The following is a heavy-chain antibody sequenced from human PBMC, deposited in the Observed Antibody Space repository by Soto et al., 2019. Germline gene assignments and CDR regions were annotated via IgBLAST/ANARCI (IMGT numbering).Heavy chain of an antibody. CDR3: ARDLGS. V-gene: IGHV3-72*01. CDR1: GFTFSDHY. CDR2: SRNKANSYTT. Sequence: EVLLVESGGGLVQPGGSLRLSCAASGFTFSDHYMDWVRQAPGKGLEWVGRSRNKANSYTTEYAASVRGRFTISRDDSKNSLYLQMNSLKTEDTAVYYCARDLGSWGQGTLVTVSS. J-gene: IGHJ5*02.